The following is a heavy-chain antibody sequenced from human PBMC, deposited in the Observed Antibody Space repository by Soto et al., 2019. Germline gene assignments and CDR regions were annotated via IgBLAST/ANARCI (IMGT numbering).Heavy chain of an antibody. D-gene: IGHD2-2*01. V-gene: IGHV1-18*01. CDR3: ARGPRIVVVPAAMPVFLNNWFDP. Sequence: ASVKVSCKASGYTFTSYGISWVRQAPGQGLEWMGWISAYNGNTNYAQKLQGRVTMTTDTSTSTAYMELSRLRSDDTAVYYCARGPRIVVVPAAMPVFLNNWFDPWGQGTLVTVSS. CDR1: GYTFTSYG. CDR2: ISAYNGNT. J-gene: IGHJ5*02.